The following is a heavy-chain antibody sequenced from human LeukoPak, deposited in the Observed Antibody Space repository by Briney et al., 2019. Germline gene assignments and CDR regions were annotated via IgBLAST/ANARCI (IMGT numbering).Heavy chain of an antibody. CDR2: IPASGGST. J-gene: IGHJ4*02. Sequence: GGSLRLSCAASGFTFSSNVMIWVRQAPGKGLEWVSSIPASGGSTYYADSVKGRFSISRDNSKNSLYLQMNSLRAEDTAVYYCAKESSGGWYFDYWGQGTLVTVSS. D-gene: IGHD6-19*01. V-gene: IGHV3-23*01. CDR1: GFTFSSNV. CDR3: AKESSGGWYFDY.